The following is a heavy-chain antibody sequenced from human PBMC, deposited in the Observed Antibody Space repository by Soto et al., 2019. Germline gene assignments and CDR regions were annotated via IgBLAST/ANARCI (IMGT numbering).Heavy chain of an antibody. CDR2: VLPFLDIT. CDR1: GDTFSIYT. V-gene: IGHV1-69*02. CDR3: ARDRDNSNWPNFDS. D-gene: IGHD6-13*01. J-gene: IGHJ4*02. Sequence: QVQLVQSGSEVKKPGSSVRVSCKTSGDTFSIYTISWVRQAPGQGLEWMGRVLPFLDITSYSQRFQGRVTITEDRSTPTAYMELTSLRSEDTAVYYCARDRDNSNWPNFDSWGQGTLVTVSS.